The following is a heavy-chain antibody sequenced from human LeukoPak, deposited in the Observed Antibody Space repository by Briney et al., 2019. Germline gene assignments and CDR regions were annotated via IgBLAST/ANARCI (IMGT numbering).Heavy chain of an antibody. D-gene: IGHD4-17*01. Sequence: SLKVSCKASGGTFSIYAISWVRQAPGQGLEWMGGIIPIFGTANYAQKFQGRVTITADESTSTAYMELSSLRSEDTAVYYCARTYGDYVFFRMDVWGQGTTVTVSS. CDR2: IIPIFGTA. CDR1: GGTFSIYA. J-gene: IGHJ6*02. V-gene: IGHV1-69*13. CDR3: ARTYGDYVFFRMDV.